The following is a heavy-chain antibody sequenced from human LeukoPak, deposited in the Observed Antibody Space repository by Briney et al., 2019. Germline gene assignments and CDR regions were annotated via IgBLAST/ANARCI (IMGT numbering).Heavy chain of an antibody. V-gene: IGHV1-69*05. J-gene: IGHJ6*03. CDR1: GGTFSSYA. Sequence: GASVKVSCKASGGTFSSYAISWVRQAPGQGLEWMGGIIPMFGTANYAQKFQGRVTITTDESTSTAYMELSSLRSEDTAVYYCARSRAGGAARWAYYYYYMDVWGKGTTVTVSS. CDR2: IIPMFGTA. CDR3: ARSRAGGAARWAYYYYYMDV. D-gene: IGHD6-19*01.